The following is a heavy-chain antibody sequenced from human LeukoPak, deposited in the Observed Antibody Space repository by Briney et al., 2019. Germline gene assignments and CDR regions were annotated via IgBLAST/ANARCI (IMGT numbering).Heavy chain of an antibody. D-gene: IGHD6-13*01. V-gene: IGHV1-18*01. CDR2: ISANNGNT. Sequence: GASVKVSCKASGYTFTSYGISWVRQAPGQGLEWMGWISANNGNTKYAQKFQGRVTMTTDTSTSTAYMELRSLRSDDTAVYYCASIPPYSSSLNYFDYWGQGTLVTVSS. J-gene: IGHJ4*02. CDR3: ASIPPYSSSLNYFDY. CDR1: GYTFTSYG.